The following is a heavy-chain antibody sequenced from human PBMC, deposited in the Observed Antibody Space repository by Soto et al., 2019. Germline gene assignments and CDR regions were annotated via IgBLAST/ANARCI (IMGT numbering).Heavy chain of an antibody. J-gene: IGHJ6*02. CDR2: ISSSGSTI. V-gene: IGHV3-48*03. Sequence: GGSLRLSCAASGFTFSSYEMNWVRQAPGKGLEWVSYISSSGSTIYYADSVKGRFTISRDNAKNSLYLQMNSLRAEDTAVYYCARDLLYDFNGMDVWGQGTTVTVSS. D-gene: IGHD3-3*01. CDR3: ARDLLYDFNGMDV. CDR1: GFTFSSYE.